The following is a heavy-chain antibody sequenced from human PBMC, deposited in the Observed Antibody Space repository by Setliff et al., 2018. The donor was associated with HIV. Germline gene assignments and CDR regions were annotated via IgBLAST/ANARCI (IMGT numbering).Heavy chain of an antibody. CDR2: INAAGGNT. D-gene: IGHD3-10*01. CDR1: GFPSSISP. CDR3: ATDPVDGSSY. Sequence: GGSLRLSCAVSGFPSSISPMNWVRLPPGKGPVWLSRINAAGGNTNYVDSVKGRFTISRDNAGSTVYLQMSSLRAEDTAVYYCATDPVDGSSYWGQGTLVTVSS. J-gene: IGHJ4*02. V-gene: IGHV3-74*01.